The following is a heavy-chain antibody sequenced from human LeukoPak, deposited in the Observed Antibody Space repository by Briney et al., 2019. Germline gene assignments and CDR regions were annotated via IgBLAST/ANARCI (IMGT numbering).Heavy chain of an antibody. V-gene: IGHV3-74*01. CDR1: LFTFSNYW. CDR3: VRDSTSGVDY. CDR2: IASDGVST. Sequence: GGALRHSCAASLFTFSNYWMLWFRQAPGKGVVFVSRIASDGVSTQYPDTVNGRFTNSRDNAKNTLYLQMDGLRAEDTAVYYCVRDSTSGVDYWGQGTLVTVSS. D-gene: IGHD3-10*01. J-gene: IGHJ4*02.